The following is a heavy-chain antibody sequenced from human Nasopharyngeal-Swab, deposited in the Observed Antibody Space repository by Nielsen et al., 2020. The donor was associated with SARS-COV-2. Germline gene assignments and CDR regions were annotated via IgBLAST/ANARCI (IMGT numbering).Heavy chain of an antibody. CDR1: GFTFGNYG. J-gene: IGHJ6*02. CDR2: ISGGGGGT. CDR3: AKEEASYDFWSGYVTNYYYNGMDV. Sequence: GGSLRLSCAATGFTFGNYGMTWVRQPPGKGLEWVSAISGGGGGTYYADYVKGRFTISRDNSRRTLYLQMKSLRAEDTAVYYCAKEEASYDFWSGYVTNYYYNGMDVWGQGTTVTVSS. V-gene: IGHV3-23*01. D-gene: IGHD3-3*01.